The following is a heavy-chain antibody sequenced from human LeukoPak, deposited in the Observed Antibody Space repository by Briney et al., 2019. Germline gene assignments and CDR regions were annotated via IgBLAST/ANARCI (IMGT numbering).Heavy chain of an antibody. V-gene: IGHV3-48*03. CDR3: AREAGKHGRGYSYVGFDY. D-gene: IGHD5-18*01. CDR2: ISSSGSTI. J-gene: IGHJ4*02. Sequence: GGSLRLSCAASGFTFSSYEMNWVRQAPGKGLEWVSYISSSGSTIYYADSVKGRFTISRDNAKNSLYLQMNSLRAEDTAVYYCAREAGKHGRGYSYVGFDYWGQGTLVTVS. CDR1: GFTFSSYE.